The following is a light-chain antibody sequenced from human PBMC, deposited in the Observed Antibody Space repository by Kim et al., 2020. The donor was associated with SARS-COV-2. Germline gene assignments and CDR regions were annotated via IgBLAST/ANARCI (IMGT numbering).Light chain of an antibody. CDR1: QSVSSDY. V-gene: IGKV3-20*01. J-gene: IGKJ4*01. CDR2: GAS. Sequence: SPGERATLSCRASQSVSSDYLAWYQQKPGQAPKLLMYGASTRASGIPDRFSGSGSGTDFTLTISRLEPEDFTVYFCHQYATSPLTSGGGTKVDIK. CDR3: HQYATSPLT.